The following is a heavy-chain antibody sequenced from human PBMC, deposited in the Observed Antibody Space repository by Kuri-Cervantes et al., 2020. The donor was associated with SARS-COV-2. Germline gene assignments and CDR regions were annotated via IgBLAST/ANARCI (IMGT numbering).Heavy chain of an antibody. CDR1: GFTFSSYA. CDR2: ISGSGGST. CDR3: AKDQTRGYCSGGSCYSADY. V-gene: IGHV3-23*01. D-gene: IGHD2-15*01. Sequence: GGSLRLSCAASGFTFSSYAMSWVRQAPGKGLEWVSAISGSGGSTYYADSVKGRFTISRDNSKNTLYLQMNSLSAEDTAVYYCAKDQTRGYCSGGSCYSADYWGQGTLVTVSS. J-gene: IGHJ4*02.